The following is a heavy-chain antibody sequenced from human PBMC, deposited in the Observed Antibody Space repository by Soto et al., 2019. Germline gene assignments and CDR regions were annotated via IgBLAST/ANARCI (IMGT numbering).Heavy chain of an antibody. V-gene: IGHV4-30-2*01. CDR2: IYHSGSF. CDR1: GGSISSGTYS. Sequence: QLQLQESGSGLVKPSQTLSLTCAVSGGSISSGTYSWNWIRQPPGKGLEWIGYIYHSGSFYYNPSLQSRVTISLDRSNTQFSLNLDSVTAADTAVYYCARASGYCSGGTCFPFDYWGRGTLVTVSS. D-gene: IGHD2-15*01. CDR3: ARASGYCSGGTCFPFDY. J-gene: IGHJ4*02.